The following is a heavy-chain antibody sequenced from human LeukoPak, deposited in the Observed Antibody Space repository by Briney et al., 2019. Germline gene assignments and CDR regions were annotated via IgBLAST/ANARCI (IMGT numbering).Heavy chain of an antibody. D-gene: IGHD6-6*01. J-gene: IGHJ4*02. CDR3: ARVEYSSSPPFDY. V-gene: IGHV3-23*01. Sequence: GGSLRLSCAASGFTFSSYAMSWVRQAPGKGLEWVSAISGSGGSTYYADSVKGRSTISRDNSKNTLYLQMNSLRAEDTAVYYCARVEYSSSPPFDYWGQGTLVTVSS. CDR2: ISGSGGST. CDR1: GFTFSSYA.